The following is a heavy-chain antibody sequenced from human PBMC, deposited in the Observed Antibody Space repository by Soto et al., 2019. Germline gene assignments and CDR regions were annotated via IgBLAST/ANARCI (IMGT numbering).Heavy chain of an antibody. Sequence: QTLSLTSAVSGDSVSTNSAACNWIRHSPSRGLEWLGRTYYRSKWYNDYAVSVKSRININADTSKNQISLQLNSVTPEDTAVYYCARAGPDYYYYGLDVWGQGTTVTVSS. J-gene: IGHJ6*02. CDR1: GDSVSTNSAA. CDR3: ARAGPDYYYYGLDV. CDR2: TYYRSKWYN. V-gene: IGHV6-1*01. D-gene: IGHD3-10*01.